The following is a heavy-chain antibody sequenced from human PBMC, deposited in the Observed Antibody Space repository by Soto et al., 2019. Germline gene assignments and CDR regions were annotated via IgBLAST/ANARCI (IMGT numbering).Heavy chain of an antibody. CDR3: ARIPVDTYMTYWFDP. CDR1: GDSVTSGDYY. V-gene: IGHV4-61*08. Sequence: SXETISLRCTVSGDSVTSGDYYWSWIRQPPGKGLEWIGYIYYSGNTNYSPSLKGRVAISLDTSHNQFSLKLSSVTAADTAVYFRARIPVDTYMTYWFDPWGQGTLVTVS. D-gene: IGHD5-18*01. CDR2: IYYSGNT. J-gene: IGHJ5*01.